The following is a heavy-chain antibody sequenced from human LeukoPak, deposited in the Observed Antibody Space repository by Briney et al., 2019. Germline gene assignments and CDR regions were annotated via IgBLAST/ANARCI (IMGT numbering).Heavy chain of an antibody. V-gene: IGHV1-18*01. CDR2: ISAYNGNT. CDR3: ARSLAPPVDWLLSPAWFDY. D-gene: IGHD3-9*01. Sequence: ASVKVSCKASGYTFTSYGISWVRQAPGQGLEWMGWISAYNGNTNYAQKLQGRVTMTTDTSTSTAYMELRSLRSDDTAVYYCARSLAPPVDWLLSPAWFDYWGQGTLVTVSS. J-gene: IGHJ4*02. CDR1: GYTFTSYG.